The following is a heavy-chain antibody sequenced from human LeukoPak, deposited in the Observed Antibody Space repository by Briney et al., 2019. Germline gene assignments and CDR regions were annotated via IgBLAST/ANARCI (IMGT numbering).Heavy chain of an antibody. CDR3: AKDFGCSSTSCHSYYYYMDV. CDR2: IYSGGST. D-gene: IGHD2-2*01. Sequence: GSLRLSCAASGFTVSSNYISWVRQAPGKGLEWVSVIYSGGSTYYADSVKGRFTISRDNSKNTLYLQMNSLRAEDTAVYYCAKDFGCSSTSCHSYYYYMDVWGKGTTVTISS. J-gene: IGHJ6*03. CDR1: GFTVSSNY. V-gene: IGHV3-53*01.